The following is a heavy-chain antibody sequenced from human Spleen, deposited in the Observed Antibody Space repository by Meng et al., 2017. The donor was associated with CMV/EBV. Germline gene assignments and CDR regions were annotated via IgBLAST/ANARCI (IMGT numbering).Heavy chain of an antibody. Sequence: ASVKVSCKTSGYTFIGHYLHWVRQAPGQGLEWMGWINPNSGGTYYAQKFQGRITMTRDTSISTAYMELSSLRSDDTAVYYCAKGMEDFVVEPPTIWVDPWGQGTLVTVS. V-gene: IGHV1-2*02. CDR3: AKGMEDFVVEPPTIWVDP. J-gene: IGHJ5*02. CDR1: GYTFIGHY. D-gene: IGHD1-14*01. CDR2: INPNSGGT.